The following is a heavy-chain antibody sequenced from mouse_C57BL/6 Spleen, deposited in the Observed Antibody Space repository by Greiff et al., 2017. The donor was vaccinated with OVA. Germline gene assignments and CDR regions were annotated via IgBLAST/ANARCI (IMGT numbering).Heavy chain of an antibody. CDR1: GFTFSDYY. Sequence: EVKLVESEGGLVQPGSSMKLSCTASGFTFSDYYMAWVRQVPEKGLEWVANINYDGSSTYYLDSLKSRFIISRDNAKNILYLQMSSLKSEDTATYYCAREGGRRRYFDYWGQGTTLTVSS. CDR3: AREGGRRRYFDY. V-gene: IGHV5-16*01. J-gene: IGHJ2*01. CDR2: INYDGSST. D-gene: IGHD1-2*01.